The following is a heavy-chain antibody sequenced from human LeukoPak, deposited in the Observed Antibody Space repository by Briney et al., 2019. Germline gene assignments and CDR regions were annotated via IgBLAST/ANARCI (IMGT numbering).Heavy chain of an antibody. CDR1: GFTFSSYA. V-gene: IGHV3-30*04. Sequence: GGSLRLSCAASGFTFSSYAMHWVRQAPGKGLEWVAVISYDGSKKYADSVKGRFTISRDNSKNTLYLQMNSLRTEDTAVYYCAREWQQVVPYFDYWGQGTLVTVSS. D-gene: IGHD6-13*01. CDR2: ISYDGSKK. CDR3: AREWQQVVPYFDY. J-gene: IGHJ4*02.